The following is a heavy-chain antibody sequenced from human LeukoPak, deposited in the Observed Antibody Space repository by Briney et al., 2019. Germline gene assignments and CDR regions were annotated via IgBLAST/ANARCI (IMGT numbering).Heavy chain of an antibody. V-gene: IGHV3-66*01. D-gene: IGHD6-19*01. CDR1: GFTVSNNY. Sequence: PGGSLRLSCAASGFTVSNNYMSWVRQAPGKGLEWVSVIYSGGNTYYADSVKGRFTISRDNSKNTLYLQMNSLRAEDTAVYYCAKDVLWLGTSPFDYWGQGTLVTVSS. CDR2: IYSGGNT. J-gene: IGHJ4*02. CDR3: AKDVLWLGTSPFDY.